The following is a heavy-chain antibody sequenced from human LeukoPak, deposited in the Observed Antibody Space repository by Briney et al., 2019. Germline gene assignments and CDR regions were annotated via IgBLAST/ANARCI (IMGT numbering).Heavy chain of an antibody. CDR1: GGSISSGGYY. J-gene: IGHJ4*02. Sequence: SETLSLTCTVSGGSISSGGYYWSWIRQPPGKGLEWIGYIYHSGSTYYNPSLKSRVTISVDRSKNQFSLKLSSVTAADTAVYYCARGPHSTSPFDYWGQGTLVTVSS. CDR2: IYHSGST. D-gene: IGHD2-2*01. V-gene: IGHV4-30-2*01. CDR3: ARGPHSTSPFDY.